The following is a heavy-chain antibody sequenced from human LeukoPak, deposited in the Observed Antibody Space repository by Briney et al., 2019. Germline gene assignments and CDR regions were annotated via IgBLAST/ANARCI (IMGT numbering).Heavy chain of an antibody. V-gene: IGHV3-23*01. Sequence: GSLRLSCAASRFAFNSYAMNWVRQAPGKGLEWVSGISGSGDNTYYADSVKGRFTISRDNSKNTLYLQMNSLRAEDTAVYYCAKDVRYYGTGREDYFDYWGQGTLVTVSS. CDR1: RFAFNSYA. CDR2: ISGSGDNT. D-gene: IGHD3-10*01. J-gene: IGHJ4*02. CDR3: AKDVRYYGTGREDYFDY.